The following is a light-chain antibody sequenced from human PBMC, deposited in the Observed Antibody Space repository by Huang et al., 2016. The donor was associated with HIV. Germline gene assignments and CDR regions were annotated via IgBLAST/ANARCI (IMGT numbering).Light chain of an antibody. V-gene: IGKV3-11*01. J-gene: IGKJ2*01. CDR2: EAS. Sequence: EIVLTQSPATLSLSPGERATLSCRASQPISSRLAWYQQKPGQAPRLLIYEASRRVTGIPARFSGSGSGTDFTLTISSLEPEDFAVYYCQRYSFGQGTKLKIK. CDR1: QPISSR. CDR3: QRYS.